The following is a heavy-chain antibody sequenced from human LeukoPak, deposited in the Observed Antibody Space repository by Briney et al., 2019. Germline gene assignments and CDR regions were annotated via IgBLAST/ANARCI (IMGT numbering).Heavy chain of an antibody. J-gene: IGHJ4*02. D-gene: IGHD3-3*01. V-gene: IGHV3-23*01. Sequence: PGRSLRLSCAASGFSFSSYAMSWVRQAPGKGPEWLSTISREGGDTFYAASVKGRFTISRDNSKNTLYLQMNSLRGEDTAIYYCAKHLRFLEWFFDYWGQGSLVTVSS. CDR1: GFSFSSYA. CDR2: ISREGGDT. CDR3: AKHLRFLEWFFDY.